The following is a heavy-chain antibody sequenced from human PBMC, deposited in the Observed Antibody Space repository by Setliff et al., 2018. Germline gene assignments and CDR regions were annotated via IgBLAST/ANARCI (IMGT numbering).Heavy chain of an antibody. CDR2: IYYSGVT. CDR1: GGSISSTIYH. Sequence: NPSETLSLTCTVSGGSISSTIYHWAWIRQPPGKGLEWFGSIYYSGVTYYNPSLKSRLTISVDTSKNQFSLKLSSVTAADTAVYYCATDRGHGANAHWGQGTRVTSPQ. V-gene: IGHV4-39*07. J-gene: IGHJ4*02. CDR3: ATDRGHGANAH. D-gene: IGHD4-17*01.